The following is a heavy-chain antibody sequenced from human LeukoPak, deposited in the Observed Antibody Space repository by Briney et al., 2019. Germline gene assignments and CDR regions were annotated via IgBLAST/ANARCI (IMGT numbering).Heavy chain of an antibody. D-gene: IGHD1-26*01. Sequence: GGSLGLSCAASGFTFSRYAMNWVRQAPGKGLEWVSYINTDSSDIHYADSVKGRFTISRDDARNTLYLQMNSLRAGDTAVYYCARMGGSYRDYWGQGTLVTVSS. V-gene: IGHV3-21*05. CDR1: GFTFSRYA. CDR2: INTDSSDI. CDR3: ARMGGSYRDY. J-gene: IGHJ4*02.